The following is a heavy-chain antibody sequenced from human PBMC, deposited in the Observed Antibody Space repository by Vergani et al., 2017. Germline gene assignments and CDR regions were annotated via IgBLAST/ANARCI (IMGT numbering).Heavy chain of an antibody. CDR2: IYYSGST. D-gene: IGHD1-14*01. CDR3: ARVTPSPLDDAFDI. Sequence: QVQLQESGPGLVKPSETLSLTCTVSGGSISSYYRSWIRQPPGKGLEWIGYIYYSGSTNYNPSLKSRVTISVDTSKNQFSLKLSSVTSADTSVYYCARVTPSPLDDAFDIWGQGTMVTVSS. J-gene: IGHJ3*02. V-gene: IGHV4-59*01. CDR1: GGSISSYY.